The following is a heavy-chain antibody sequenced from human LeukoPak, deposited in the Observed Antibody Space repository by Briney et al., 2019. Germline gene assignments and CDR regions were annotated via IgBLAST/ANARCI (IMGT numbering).Heavy chain of an antibody. CDR3: ATSRHNSFDP. CDR2: VKEDGSDK. V-gene: IGHV3-7*05. CDR1: GFTFSTSW. J-gene: IGHJ5*02. D-gene: IGHD1-1*01. Sequence: GGSLRLSCVASGFTFSTSWMSWLRQAPGKGLEWVANVKEDGSDKYYVGSVKGRFTVSRDNAKNSLYLQMNSLRAEDTAVYYCATSRHNSFDPWGQGTLVTVSS.